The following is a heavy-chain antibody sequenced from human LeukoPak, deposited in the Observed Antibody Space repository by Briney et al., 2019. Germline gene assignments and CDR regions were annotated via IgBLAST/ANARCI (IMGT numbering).Heavy chain of an antibody. CDR1: GYTFTSYG. Sequence: ASVKVSCKASGYTFTSYGISGVRQAPGQGREWMGGISAYNGNTNYAQKLQGRVTMTTDTSTSTAYMELGSLRSDDTDVYYCARNSRGYYFDYWGQGTLVTVSS. V-gene: IGHV1-18*01. J-gene: IGHJ4*02. CDR2: ISAYNGNT. D-gene: IGHD6-13*01. CDR3: ARNSRGYYFDY.